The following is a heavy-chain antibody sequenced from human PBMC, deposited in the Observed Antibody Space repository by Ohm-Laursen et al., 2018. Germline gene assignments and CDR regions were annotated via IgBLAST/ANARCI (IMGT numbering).Heavy chain of an antibody. CDR1: GYSISSGYH. J-gene: IGHJ4*02. D-gene: IGHD1-1*01. Sequence: GTLSLTCAVSGYSISSGYHWGWIRQPPGKGLEWIGSIYYTGSTYFNPSLQSRVTISVDTSKTQFSLNLSSVTAADTAMYYCARKTDWNHYYFDYWGQGTLVTVSS. CDR2: IYYTGST. V-gene: IGHV4-38-2*01. CDR3: ARKTDWNHYYFDY.